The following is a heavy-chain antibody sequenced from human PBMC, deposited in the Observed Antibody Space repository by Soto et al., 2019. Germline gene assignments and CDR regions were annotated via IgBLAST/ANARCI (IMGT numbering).Heavy chain of an antibody. J-gene: IGHJ4*02. D-gene: IGHD5-18*01. CDR2: INAGNGNT. CDR3: ARSPGYSYGDY. Sequence: QVQLVQSGAEVKKPGASVKVSCKASGYTFTSYAMHWVRQAPGQKLEWMGWINAGNGNTKYSQKFQGRVTITRDTAASTAYMELSSLRSEDTAVYYCARSPGYSYGDYWGQGTLVTVSS. V-gene: IGHV1-3*01. CDR1: GYTFTSYA.